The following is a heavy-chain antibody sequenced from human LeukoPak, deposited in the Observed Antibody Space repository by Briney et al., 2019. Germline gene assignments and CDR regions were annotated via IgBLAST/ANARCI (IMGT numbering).Heavy chain of an antibody. V-gene: IGHV4-59*01. CDR2: FHDGGSA. CDR1: GDSISRDF. D-gene: IGHD2-15*01. CDR3: ARDSHSVDTATPRGFDP. J-gene: IGHJ5*02. Sequence: SETLSLTCTVSGDSISRDFWSWIRQPPGQGLEWFGCFHDGGSANYNPSLKSRITMSVDTSKNQFSLKLRSVTAADTAVYYCARDSHSVDTATPRGFDPWGQGTLDTVCS.